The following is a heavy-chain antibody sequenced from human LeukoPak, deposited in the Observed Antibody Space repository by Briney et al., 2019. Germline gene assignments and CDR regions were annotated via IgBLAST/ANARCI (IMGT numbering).Heavy chain of an antibody. D-gene: IGHD1-26*01. CDR3: AREVGAGRDFDY. V-gene: IGHV3-21*01. CDR1: GFTFSSYS. J-gene: IGHJ4*02. Sequence: PGGSLRLSCAASGFTFSSYSMNWVRQAPGKGLEWVSSISSSSYIYYADSVKGRFTISRDNAKNSLYLQMNSLRAEDTAVYYCAREVGAGRDFDYWGQGTLVTVSS. CDR2: ISSSSYI.